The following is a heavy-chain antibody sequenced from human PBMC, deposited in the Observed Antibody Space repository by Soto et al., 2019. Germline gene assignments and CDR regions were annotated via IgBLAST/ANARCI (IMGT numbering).Heavy chain of an antibody. Sequence: GGSLRLACAASGFTFDDYAMHWVRQAPGKGLEWVSGISWNSGSIGYADSVKGRFTISRDNSKNTLYLQMSSLRADDTAVYYCAKPTFQHDGGEVFDHWGQGTLVTVSS. CDR2: ISWNSGSI. CDR1: GFTFDDYA. J-gene: IGHJ4*02. V-gene: IGHV3-9*01. CDR3: AKPTFQHDGGEVFDH. D-gene: IGHD4-17*01.